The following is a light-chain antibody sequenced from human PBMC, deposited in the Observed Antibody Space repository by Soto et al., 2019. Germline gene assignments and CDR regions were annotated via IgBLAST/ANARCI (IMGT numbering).Light chain of an antibody. CDR1: SSDVGGYNY. V-gene: IGLV2-8*01. CDR2: EVY. CDR3: SSYVGTNSYV. J-gene: IGLJ1*01. Sequence: QSALTQPPSASGSPGQSVTISCTGTSSDVGGYNYVSWYQQHPGKAPKLIIYEVYKRPSGVPDRFSGSKSGNTAALTVSGLQAEDAADYYCSSYVGTNSYVFGTGTKLTVL.